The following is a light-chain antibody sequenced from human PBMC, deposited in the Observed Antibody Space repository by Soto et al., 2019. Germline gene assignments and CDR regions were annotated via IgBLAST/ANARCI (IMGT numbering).Light chain of an antibody. CDR3: QQCNNSYT. J-gene: IGKJ2*01. CDR2: KAS. V-gene: IGKV1-5*03. Sequence: DIQMTQSPSTLSASVGDRVTITCRASQSISNWLAWYQQKPGKAPRLLIYKASTLESGVPSRFSGSGSGTEFTLTISRLQTDDFASYYCQQCNNSYTFGQGTKLEIK. CDR1: QSISNW.